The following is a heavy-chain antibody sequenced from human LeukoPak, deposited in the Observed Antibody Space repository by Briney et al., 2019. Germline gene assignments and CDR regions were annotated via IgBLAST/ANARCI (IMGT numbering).Heavy chain of an antibody. V-gene: IGHV3-23*01. CDR3: ARDAAGYCSSTSCYEDYYYYGMDV. Sequence: GGSLRLSCAASGFTFTSYAMTWVRQAPGKGLEWVSAISSSGSSTYYADSVKGRFTISRDNAKNSLYLQMNSLRAEDTAVYYCARDAAGYCSSTSCYEDYYYYGMDVWGQGTTVTVSS. J-gene: IGHJ6*02. CDR2: ISSSGSST. CDR1: GFTFTSYA. D-gene: IGHD2-2*01.